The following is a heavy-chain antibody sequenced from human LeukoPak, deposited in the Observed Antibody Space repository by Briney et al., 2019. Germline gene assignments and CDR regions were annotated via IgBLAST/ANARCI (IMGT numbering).Heavy chain of an antibody. CDR2: FDPEDGET. D-gene: IGHD3-10*01. V-gene: IGHV1-24*01. Sequence: ASVKVSCKVSGYTLTELSMHWVRQAPGKGLEWMGGFDPEDGETIYAQKFQGRVTMTEDTSTDTAYMELSSLRSEDTAVYYCATTFPWFGELLHSSWFDPWGQGTLVTVSS. CDR3: ATTFPWFGELLHSSWFDP. J-gene: IGHJ5*02. CDR1: GYTLTELS.